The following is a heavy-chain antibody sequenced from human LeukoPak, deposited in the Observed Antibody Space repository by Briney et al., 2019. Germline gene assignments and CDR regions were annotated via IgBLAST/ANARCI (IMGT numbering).Heavy chain of an antibody. D-gene: IGHD3-3*01. CDR1: GGSISGYY. Sequence: SETLSLTCTVSGGSISGYYWSWIRQPAGKGLEWIGRIYTSGSTNYNPSLKSRVTMSVDTSKNQFSLKLSSVTAADTAVYYCARDKAFWSGYPKNWFDPWGQGTLVTVSS. J-gene: IGHJ5*02. V-gene: IGHV4-4*07. CDR3: ARDKAFWSGYPKNWFDP. CDR2: IYTSGST.